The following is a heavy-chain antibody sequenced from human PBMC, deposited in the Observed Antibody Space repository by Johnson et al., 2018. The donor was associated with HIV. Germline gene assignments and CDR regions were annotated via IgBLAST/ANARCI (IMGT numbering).Heavy chain of an antibody. D-gene: IGHD6-6*01. CDR1: GFTFSSYA. Sequence: QMQLVESGGGVVQPGRSLRPSCAASGFTFSSYAMHWVRQAPGKGLEWVAVISYDGSNKYYADSVKGRFTISRDNSKNTLYLQMNSLRAEDTAVYYCARVYSSSSAHALEIWGQGTMITVAS. J-gene: IGHJ3*02. CDR3: ARVYSSSSAHALEI. CDR2: ISYDGSNK. V-gene: IGHV3-30*04.